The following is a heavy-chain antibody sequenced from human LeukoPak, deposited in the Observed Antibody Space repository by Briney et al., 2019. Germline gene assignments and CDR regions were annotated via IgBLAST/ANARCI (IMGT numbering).Heavy chain of an antibody. CDR3: ARARRPTFLVATKNWFDP. J-gene: IGHJ5*02. CDR1: GGSISSSSYY. CDR2: IYYSGST. D-gene: IGHD5-12*01. V-gene: IGHV4-39*07. Sequence: SSETLSLTCTVSGGSISSSSYYWGWIRQPPGKGLEWIGSIYYSGSTYSNPSLQSRVTISVDTSKNQFSLKLNSVTAADTAVYYCARARRPTFLVATKNWFDPWGQGTPVTVSS.